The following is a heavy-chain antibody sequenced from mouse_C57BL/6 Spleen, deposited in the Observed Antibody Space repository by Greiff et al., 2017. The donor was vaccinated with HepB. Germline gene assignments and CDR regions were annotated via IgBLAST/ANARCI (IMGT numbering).Heavy chain of an antibody. CDR3: ARQGGNYDYFDY. CDR1: GYTFTSYW. V-gene: IGHV1-69*01. D-gene: IGHD2-1*01. Sequence: QVQLQQPGAELVMPGASVKLSCKASGYTFTSYWMHWVKQRPGQGLEWIGEIDPSDSYTNYNQKFKGKSPLTVDKSSSTAYMQLSSLTSEDSAVYYCARQGGNYDYFDYWGQGTTLTVSS. J-gene: IGHJ2*01. CDR2: IDPSDSYT.